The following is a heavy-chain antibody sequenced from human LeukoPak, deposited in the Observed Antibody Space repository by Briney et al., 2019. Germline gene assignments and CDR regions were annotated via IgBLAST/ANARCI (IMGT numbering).Heavy chain of an antibody. Sequence: GGSLRHSCAASGFTFISYAMHWVRQAPGKGLEWVALISYDGTNKYYPDSVKGRFTISRDNSNNTLYLQMNSLRAEDTAVYYCARTPGITVHNGFDSWGQGALVSVSS. J-gene: IGHJ5*01. CDR1: GFTFISYA. CDR3: ARTPGITVHNGFDS. D-gene: IGHD6-19*01. CDR2: ISYDGTNK. V-gene: IGHV3-30*04.